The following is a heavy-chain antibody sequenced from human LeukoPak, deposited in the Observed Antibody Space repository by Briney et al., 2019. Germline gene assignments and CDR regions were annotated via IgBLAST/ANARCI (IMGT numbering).Heavy chain of an antibody. CDR3: TTVVGVWGSYRYTHFDY. Sequence: GGSLRLSCAASGFTFSNAWMSRVRQAPGKGLEWVGRIKSKTDGGTIDYAAPVKGRFTISRDDSKNTLYLQMNSLKTEDTAVYYCTTVVGVWGSYRYTHFDYWGQGTLVTVSS. CDR1: GFTFSNAW. CDR2: IKSKTDGGTI. J-gene: IGHJ4*02. V-gene: IGHV3-15*01. D-gene: IGHD3-16*02.